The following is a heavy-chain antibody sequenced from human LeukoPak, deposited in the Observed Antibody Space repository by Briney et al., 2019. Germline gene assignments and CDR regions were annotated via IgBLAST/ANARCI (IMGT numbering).Heavy chain of an antibody. CDR1: GFTFDDYA. D-gene: IGHD2-2*01. CDR2: ISWNSGSI. CDR3: AKGDQLPLDY. Sequence: PGGSLRLSCAASGFTFDDYAMHWVRQAPGKGLEWVSGISWNSGSIGYADSVKGRFTISGDNAKNSLYLQMNSLRAEDTALYYCAKGDQLPLDYWGQGTLVTVSS. V-gene: IGHV3-9*01. J-gene: IGHJ4*02.